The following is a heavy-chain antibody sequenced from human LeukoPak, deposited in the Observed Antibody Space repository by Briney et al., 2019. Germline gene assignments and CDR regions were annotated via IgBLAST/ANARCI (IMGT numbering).Heavy chain of an antibody. CDR3: AGLDAAMPDAFDI. Sequence: SETLSLTCTVSGGSISSSSYCWGWIRQPPGKGLEWIGSIYYSGSTYYNPSLKSRVTISVDTSKNQFSLKLSSVTAADTAVYYCAGLDAAMPDAFDIWGQGTTVTVSS. CDR2: IYYSGST. J-gene: IGHJ3*02. CDR1: GGSISSSSYC. D-gene: IGHD5-18*01. V-gene: IGHV4-39*07.